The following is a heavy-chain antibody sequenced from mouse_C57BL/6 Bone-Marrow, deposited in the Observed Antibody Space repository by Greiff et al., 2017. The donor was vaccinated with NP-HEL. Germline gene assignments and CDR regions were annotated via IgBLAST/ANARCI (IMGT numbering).Heavy chain of an antibody. Sequence: EVQLVESGGGLVKPGGSLKLSCAASGFTFSDYGMHWVRQAPEKGLEWVAYISSGSSTIYYADTVKGRFTISRDNAKNTLFLQMTSLRSEDTAMYYCARIYYGNYVYAMDYWGQGTSVTVSS. D-gene: IGHD2-1*01. V-gene: IGHV5-17*01. CDR1: GFTFSDYG. CDR2: ISSGSSTI. CDR3: ARIYYGNYVYAMDY. J-gene: IGHJ4*01.